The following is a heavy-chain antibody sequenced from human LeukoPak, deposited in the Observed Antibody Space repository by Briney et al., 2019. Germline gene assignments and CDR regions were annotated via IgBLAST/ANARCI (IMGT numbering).Heavy chain of an antibody. CDR1: GLTFSSYA. J-gene: IGHJ4*02. D-gene: IGHD3-22*01. CDR2: VFGSGDRT. V-gene: IGHV3-23*01. Sequence: GGSLRLSCAASGLTFSSYAMSWVRQAPGTGLGWGSGVFGSGDRTYCADSLKVGFTISRDHPKNTLYLQMHSLRAEDTAVYFCATRGVVIRVILVGFHKEAYYFDSWGQGALVTVSS. CDR3: ATRGVVIRVILVGFHKEAYYFDS.